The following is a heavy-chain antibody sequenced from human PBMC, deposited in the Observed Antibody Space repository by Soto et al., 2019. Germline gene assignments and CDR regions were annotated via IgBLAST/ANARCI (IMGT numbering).Heavy chain of an antibody. V-gene: IGHV3-23*01. CDR3: AKVFQRSWYFDL. CDR2: ISGSGGST. CDR1: GFTFSSYA. Sequence: EVQLLESGGGLVQPGGSLRLSCAASGFTFSSYAMSWVRQAPGKGLEWVSAISGSGGSTYYADSVKGRFTISRDNSKNTLYLQMNSLRAEDTAVYYRAKVFQRSWYFDLWGRGTLVTVSS. J-gene: IGHJ2*01.